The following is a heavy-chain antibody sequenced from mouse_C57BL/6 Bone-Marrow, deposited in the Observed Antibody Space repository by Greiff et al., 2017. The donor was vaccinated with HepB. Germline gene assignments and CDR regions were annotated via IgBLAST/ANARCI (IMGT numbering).Heavy chain of an antibody. CDR2: IYPGNSDT. CDR1: GYTFTSYW. CDR3: TRLAVITTDWYFDV. V-gene: IGHV1-5*01. Sequence: VQLQQSGPVLARPGASVKMSCKTSGYTFTSYWMHWVKQRPGQGLEWIGAIYPGNSDTSYNQKFKGKAKLTAVTSASTAYMELSSLTNEDSAVYYCTRLAVITTDWYFDVWGTGTTVTVSS. D-gene: IGHD1-1*01. J-gene: IGHJ1*03.